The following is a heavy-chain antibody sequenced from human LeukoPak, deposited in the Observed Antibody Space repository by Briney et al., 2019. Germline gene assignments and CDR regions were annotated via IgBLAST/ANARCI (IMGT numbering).Heavy chain of an antibody. Sequence: ASVKVSCKASGYTFTSYDINWVRQATGQGLEWMGWMNPNSGNTGYAQKFQGRVTMTRNTSISTAYMELSSLRSEDTDVYYCARVRNMVRGVIISYWGQGTLVTVSS. J-gene: IGHJ4*02. V-gene: IGHV1-8*01. CDR1: GYTFTSYD. CDR3: ARVRNMVRGVIISY. D-gene: IGHD3-10*01. CDR2: MNPNSGNT.